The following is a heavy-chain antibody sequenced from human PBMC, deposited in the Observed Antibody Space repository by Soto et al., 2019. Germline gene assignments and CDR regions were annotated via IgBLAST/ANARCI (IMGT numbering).Heavy chain of an antibody. CDR1: GGSVSSGSYY. D-gene: IGHD4-4*01. V-gene: IGHV4-61*01. Sequence: APTLSLTCTVSGGSVSSGSYYWSWIRQPPGTGLEWFGYIYYSGSTNYNPSLKSRVTISVDTSKNQFSLKLSSVTAADTAVYYCARDSATVTKRWAYYYYSGMDVWGQGTTVTVSS. CDR2: IYYSGST. J-gene: IGHJ6*02. CDR3: ARDSATVTKRWAYYYYSGMDV.